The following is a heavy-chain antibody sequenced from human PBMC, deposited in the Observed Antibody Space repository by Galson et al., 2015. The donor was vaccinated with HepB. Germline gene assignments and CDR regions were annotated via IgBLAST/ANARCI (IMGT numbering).Heavy chain of an antibody. CDR1: GFTFSSYS. CDR2: ISISSTTI. Sequence: SLRLSCAASGFTFSSYSMNWVRQAPGKGLEWVSFISISSTTIYYADSVKGRFTISRDNANNSLYLQMNSLRAEDTAVYYCAREGRIAMAGFDYWGQGTLVTVSS. V-gene: IGHV3-48*04. D-gene: IGHD6-19*01. J-gene: IGHJ4*02. CDR3: AREGRIAMAGFDY.